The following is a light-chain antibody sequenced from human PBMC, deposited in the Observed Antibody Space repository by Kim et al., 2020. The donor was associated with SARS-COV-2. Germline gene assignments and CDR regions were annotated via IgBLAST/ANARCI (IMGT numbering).Light chain of an antibody. J-gene: IGLJ2*01. CDR1: SSNIGSNT. Sequence: ELTQPPSASGTPGQRVTISCSGSSSNIGSNTINWYQQLPGTAPKLLIYNNNQRPSGVPGRFSGSTSGTSVSLAISGLQSEDEADYYCAVWDDSLNGHVFGGGTQLTVL. V-gene: IGLV1-44*01. CDR2: NNN. CDR3: AVWDDSLNGHV.